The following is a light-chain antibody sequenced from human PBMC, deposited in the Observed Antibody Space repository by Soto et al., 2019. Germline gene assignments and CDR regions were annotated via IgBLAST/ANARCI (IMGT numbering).Light chain of an antibody. J-gene: IGLJ2*01. V-gene: IGLV2-14*01. CDR3: SSYTSSSHVV. CDR1: SSDVGGYNY. CDR2: EVS. Sequence: QSALTQPASVSGSPGQSITISCTGTSSDVGGYNYVSWYQKHPGKAPKLMIYEVSNRPSGVSNRFSGSKSGNTASLTISGLQAEDEADYYCSSYTSSSHVVFGGGTKLTVL.